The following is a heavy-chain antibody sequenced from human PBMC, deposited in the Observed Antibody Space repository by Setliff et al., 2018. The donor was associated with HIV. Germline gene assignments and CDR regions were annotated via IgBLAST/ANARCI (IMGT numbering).Heavy chain of an antibody. J-gene: IGHJ4*02. D-gene: IGHD6-13*01. CDR2: ITPFVGIT. V-gene: IGHV1-69*10. Sequence: SVKVSCKASGGTFSDFRITWVRQAPGQGLEWMGEITPFVGITNYAQKFQGRVTISADEPTATAYIELSSLTSQDTAVYYCARDKGIREAASLDYWGQGSLVTVSS. CDR3: ARDKGIREAASLDY. CDR1: GGTFSDFR.